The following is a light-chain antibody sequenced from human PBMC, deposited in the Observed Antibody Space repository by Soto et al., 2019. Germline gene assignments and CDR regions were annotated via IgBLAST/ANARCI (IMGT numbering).Light chain of an antibody. Sequence: THSPATLSLSPGERATLSCRASQSVSDNLAWYQQKPGQAPRLLIYGASTRATGIPARFSGSGSGTEFTLTISSLQSEDFAVYYCQQYNNWPPWTFGQGTKVDI. CDR3: QQYNNWPPWT. CDR2: GAS. CDR1: QSVSDN. J-gene: IGKJ1*01. V-gene: IGKV3-15*01.